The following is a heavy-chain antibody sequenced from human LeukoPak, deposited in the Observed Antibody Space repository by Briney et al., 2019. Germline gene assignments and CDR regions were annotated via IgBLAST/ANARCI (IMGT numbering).Heavy chain of an antibody. V-gene: IGHV5-51*01. J-gene: IGHJ4*02. D-gene: IGHD6-19*01. CDR3: ARCPSIAVAGTGFDY. CDR1: GYSFTSYW. CDR2: IYPGDSDT. Sequence: GKSLKISCKGSGYSFTSYWIGWVRQMPGKGLEWMGIIYPGDSDTRYSPSFQGQVTISADKSISTAYLQWSSLKASDTAMYYCARCPSIAVAGTGFDYWGQGTLVTVSS.